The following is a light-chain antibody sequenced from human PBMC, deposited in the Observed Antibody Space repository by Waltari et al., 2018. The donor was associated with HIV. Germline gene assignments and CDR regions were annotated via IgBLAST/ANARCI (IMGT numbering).Light chain of an antibody. Sequence: QSALTQPRPVSGSPGQSVTLSCTGTSSDVGGYNYVSWYQQNPGKAPKFIIYDVSKRPTGVRDRFSVSKSGNTASLTISGLQAENEADYYCCSYAGSYPVVFGGGTKLTVL. J-gene: IGLJ3*02. CDR3: CSYAGSYPVV. CDR2: DVS. CDR1: SSDVGGYNY. V-gene: IGLV2-11*01.